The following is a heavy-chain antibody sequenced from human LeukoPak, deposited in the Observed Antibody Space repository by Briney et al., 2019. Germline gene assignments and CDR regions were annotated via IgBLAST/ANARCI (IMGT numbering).Heavy chain of an antibody. D-gene: IGHD1-1*01. CDR1: GYTFTSYY. Sequence: AAVKVSCKASGYTFTSYYMHGVRQAPGQGREGMGIINPSGGSTSYAQKFQGRVTMTRDTSTSTVYMELSSLRSEDTAVYYCARESERRSEWFDPWGQGTLVTVSS. CDR2: INPSGGST. CDR3: ARESERRSEWFDP. V-gene: IGHV1-46*01. J-gene: IGHJ5*02.